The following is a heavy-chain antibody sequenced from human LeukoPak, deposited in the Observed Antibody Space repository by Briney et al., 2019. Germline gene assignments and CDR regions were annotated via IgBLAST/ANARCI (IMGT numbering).Heavy chain of an antibody. Sequence: PSETLSLTCTVSGGSISNYYWSWIRQPPGKGLEWIGYIYYSGSTSYNPSLKSRVTISVDTSKNQFSLRLSSVTAADTAVYYCARHRGNNVFDIWGQGTMVTVSS. D-gene: IGHD3-10*01. V-gene: IGHV4-59*08. CDR2: IYYSGST. J-gene: IGHJ3*02. CDR1: GGSISNYY. CDR3: ARHRGNNVFDI.